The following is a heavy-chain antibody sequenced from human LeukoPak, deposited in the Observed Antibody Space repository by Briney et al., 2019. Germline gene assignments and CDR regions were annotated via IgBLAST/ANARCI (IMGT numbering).Heavy chain of an antibody. CDR3: VKEAWSSFDY. V-gene: IGHV3-64D*06. D-gene: IGHD2-15*01. Sequence: GGSLRLSCAASGFTFSSYGIHWVRQAPGKGLEYVSAISSNGGSTYYADSVKGRFTISRDNSKNTLYLQMNSLRAEDTAVYYCVKEAWSSFDYWGQGTLVTVSS. J-gene: IGHJ4*02. CDR2: ISSNGGST. CDR1: GFTFSSYG.